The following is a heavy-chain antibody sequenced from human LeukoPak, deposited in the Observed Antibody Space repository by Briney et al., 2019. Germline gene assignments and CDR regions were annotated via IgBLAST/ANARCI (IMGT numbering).Heavy chain of an antibody. CDR1: GYTFTVYY. V-gene: IGHV1-2*02. CDR3: ARVRYCSGGSCYRKDAFDI. D-gene: IGHD2-15*01. CDR2: INPNSGGT. Sequence: ASVKVSCKASGYTFTVYYMHWVRQAPGQGLEWMGWINPNSGGTNYAQKFQGRVTMTRDTSISTAYMELNRLRSDDTAVYYCARVRYCSGGSCYRKDAFDIWGQGTMVTVSS. J-gene: IGHJ3*02.